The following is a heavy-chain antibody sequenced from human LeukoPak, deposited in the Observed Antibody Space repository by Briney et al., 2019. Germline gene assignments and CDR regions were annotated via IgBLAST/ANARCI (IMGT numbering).Heavy chain of an antibody. Sequence: SETLSLTCTLSGGSISSYYWGWIRQPPGKWMGWIGYIYYSGSTNYNPSLKSRVTISVDTSKNQFSLKLSSVTAADTAVYYCARDSVVRGVRGYYYYGMDVWGQGTTVTVSS. CDR1: GGSISSYY. D-gene: IGHD3-10*01. CDR2: IYYSGST. V-gene: IGHV4-59*01. CDR3: ARDSVVRGVRGYYYYGMDV. J-gene: IGHJ6*02.